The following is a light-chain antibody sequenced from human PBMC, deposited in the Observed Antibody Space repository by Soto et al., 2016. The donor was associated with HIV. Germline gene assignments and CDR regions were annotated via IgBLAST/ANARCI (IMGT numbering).Light chain of an antibody. Sequence: SYVLTQPPSVSVAPGKTARITCGGNNIGTKSVHWYQQKPGQAPVLVVYDDSDRPSGIPERCSGSNSGNTATLTISRVEADDEADYYCQVWDSGSDHYVFGTGTKVTVL. CDR3: QVWDSGSDHYV. CDR1: NIGTKS. CDR2: DDS. V-gene: IGLV3-21*03. J-gene: IGLJ1*01.